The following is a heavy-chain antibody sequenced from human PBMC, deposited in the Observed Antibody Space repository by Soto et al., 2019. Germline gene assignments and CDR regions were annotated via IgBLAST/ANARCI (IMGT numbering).Heavy chain of an antibody. CDR3: ATRGYSYGHTVDY. Sequence: PVGSLRLSCAASGFTFSSYAMSWVRQAPGKGLEWVSAISGSGGSTYYADSVKGRFTISRDNSKNTLYLQMNSLRAEDTAVYYCATRGYSYGHTVDYWGQGTLVTVSS. J-gene: IGHJ4*02. D-gene: IGHD5-18*01. V-gene: IGHV3-23*01. CDR1: GFTFSSYA. CDR2: ISGSGGST.